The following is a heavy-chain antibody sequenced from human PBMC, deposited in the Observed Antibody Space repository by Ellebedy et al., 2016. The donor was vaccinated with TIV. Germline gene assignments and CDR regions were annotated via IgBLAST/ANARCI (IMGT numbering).Heavy chain of an antibody. D-gene: IGHD3-10*01. CDR1: GFTFSRHW. J-gene: IGHJ3*02. V-gene: IGHV3-74*01. CDR2: INSDGSST. CDR3: ARDFSGDAFDI. Sequence: GESLKISCAASGFTFSRHWMHWVRQAPGKGLVWVSRINSDGSSTSYADSVKGRFTISRDNAKNTLFLQMNSLRAEDTAVYYCARDFSGDAFDIWGQGTMVTVSS.